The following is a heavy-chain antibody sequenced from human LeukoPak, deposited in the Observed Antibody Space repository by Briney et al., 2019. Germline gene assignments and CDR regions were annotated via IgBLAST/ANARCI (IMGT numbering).Heavy chain of an antibody. CDR2: INHSGST. Sequence: SETLSLTCAVYGGSFSGYYWSWIRQPPGKGLEWIGEINHSGSTNYNPSLKSRVTISVDTSKNQISLKLSSVTAADTAVYYCARGAPITIFGVVITHRAYFDYWGQGTLVTVSS. CDR3: ARGAPITIFGVVITHRAYFDY. CDR1: GGSFSGYY. D-gene: IGHD3-3*01. V-gene: IGHV4-34*01. J-gene: IGHJ4*02.